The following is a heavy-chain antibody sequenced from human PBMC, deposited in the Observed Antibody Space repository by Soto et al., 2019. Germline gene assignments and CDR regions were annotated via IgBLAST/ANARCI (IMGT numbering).Heavy chain of an antibody. CDR3: ARVPSP. CDR2: IHRSGFA. Sequence: SETLSLTCTVSGDSISSIDYYWSWIRHLPGKGLEWIGYIHRSGFAYYNPSLKSRVHLSLDTPENQLSLNLNSVTAADTAVYYCARVPSPWGQGTLVTVSS. V-gene: IGHV4-30-4*08. J-gene: IGHJ5*02. CDR1: GDSISSIDYY.